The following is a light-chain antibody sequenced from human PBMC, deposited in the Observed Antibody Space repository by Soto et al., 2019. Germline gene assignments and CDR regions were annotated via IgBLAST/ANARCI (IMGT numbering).Light chain of an antibody. CDR2: GAS. V-gene: IGKV3-15*01. CDR3: QKYNNWPIN. Sequence: EIVLTQSPCTLSFSPGERATLSCRASQSVGNSHVAWYQQRRGLPPRLLIYGASTRATGIPARFSGSGSGTEFTLTISSLQSEDFEVYYCQKYNNWPINFGQGTRLEIK. J-gene: IGKJ5*01. CDR1: QSVGNS.